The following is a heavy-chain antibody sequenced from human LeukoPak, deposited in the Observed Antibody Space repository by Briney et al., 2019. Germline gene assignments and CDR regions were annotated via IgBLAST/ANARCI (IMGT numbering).Heavy chain of an antibody. CDR2: IYYSGST. D-gene: IGHD6-6*01. CDR1: GGSISSYY. CDR3: AREYSSSSHFDY. V-gene: IGHV4-59*01. J-gene: IGHJ4*02. Sequence: SETLSLTCTVSGGSISSYYWSWIRQPPGKGLEWIGYIYYSGSTNYNPSHKSRVTISVDTSKNQFSLKLSSVTAADTAVYYCAREYSSSSHFDYWGQGTQVTVSS.